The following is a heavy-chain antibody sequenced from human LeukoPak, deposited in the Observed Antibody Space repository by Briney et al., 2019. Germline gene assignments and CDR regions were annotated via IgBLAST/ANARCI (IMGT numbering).Heavy chain of an antibody. Sequence: ASVKVSCKASGYTFTSYYMHWVRQAPGQGLEWMGIINPSGGSTSYAQKFQGRVTMTRDTSTSTVYMELSSLRSEDTAVYYCAADLSGYSSGFCFDYWGQGTLVTVSS. CDR1: GYTFTSYY. CDR3: AADLSGYSSGFCFDY. D-gene: IGHD6-19*01. J-gene: IGHJ4*02. V-gene: IGHV1-46*01. CDR2: INPSGGST.